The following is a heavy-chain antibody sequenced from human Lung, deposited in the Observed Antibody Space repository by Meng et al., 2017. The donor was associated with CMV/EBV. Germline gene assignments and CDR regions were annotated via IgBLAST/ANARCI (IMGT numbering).Heavy chain of an antibody. CDR3: ARNGQKTGTPSNY. J-gene: IGHJ4*02. CDR2: ISTSGSTM. Sequence: GESXKISXAASGFTFSNYEMNWVRQAPGQGLEWVSYISTSGSTMYYADSVKGRFTVSRDNAKNSLYLQMNSLRAEDTAVYYCARNGQKTGTPSNYWGRGTLVTVSS. CDR1: GFTFSNYE. V-gene: IGHV3-48*03. D-gene: IGHD1-1*01.